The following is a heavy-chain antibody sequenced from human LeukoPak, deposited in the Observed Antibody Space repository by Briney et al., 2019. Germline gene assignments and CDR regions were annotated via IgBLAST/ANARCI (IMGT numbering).Heavy chain of an antibody. J-gene: IGHJ4*02. CDR2: INTDGTVT. D-gene: IGHD6-19*01. V-gene: IGHV3-74*01. CDR1: GFTFSKYW. CDR3: ATKQWLAPPPDS. Sequence: GSLRLSCAASGFTFSKYWMLWVRQAPGKGLESVSRINTDGTVTTYADSVKGRFTVSKDNADNTMFLQTNSVRDEDTAVYYCATKQWLAPPPDSWGQGTPVTVSP.